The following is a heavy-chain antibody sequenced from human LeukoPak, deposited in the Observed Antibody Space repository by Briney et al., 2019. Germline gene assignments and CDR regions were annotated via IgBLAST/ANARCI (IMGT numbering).Heavy chain of an antibody. D-gene: IGHD6-19*01. Sequence: PSETLSLTCAVYGGSFSGYYWSWIRQPPGKGLEWIGEINHSGSTNNNPSLKSRVTITVDTSKNQFSLKLRSVTAADTAVYYCASRMGSGFDYWGQGTLVTVSS. J-gene: IGHJ4*02. V-gene: IGHV4-34*01. CDR2: INHSGST. CDR1: GGSFSGYY. CDR3: ASRMGSGFDY.